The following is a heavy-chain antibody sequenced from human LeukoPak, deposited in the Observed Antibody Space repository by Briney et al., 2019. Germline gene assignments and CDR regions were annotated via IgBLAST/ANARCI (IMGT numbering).Heavy chain of an antibody. J-gene: IGHJ4*02. CDR1: GFTFSSYW. V-gene: IGHV3-74*01. CDR3: ARICGGVSCSINS. Sequence: PGGSLRLSCAASGFTFSSYWMHWVRQVPGKGLVWVSRIKTDGSTTSYADSVKGRFTISRDNAKNTLFLQMNSLRAEDTAVYYCARICGGVSCSINSWGQGTLVTVSS. CDR2: IKTDGSTT. D-gene: IGHD2-15*01.